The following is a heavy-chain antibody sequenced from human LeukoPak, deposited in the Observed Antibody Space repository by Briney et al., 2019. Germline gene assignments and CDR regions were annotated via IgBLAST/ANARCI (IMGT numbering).Heavy chain of an antibody. V-gene: IGHV1-24*01. D-gene: IGHD3-22*01. CDR1: GYTFTMYY. J-gene: IGHJ4*02. Sequence: GASVKVSCKASGYTFTMYYIHWVRQAPGKGLEWMGGFDPEDGETIYAQKFQGRVTMTEDTSTDTAYMELSSLRSEDTAVYYCATEGGYHPMGNYFDYWGQGTLVTVSS. CDR2: FDPEDGET. CDR3: ATEGGYHPMGNYFDY.